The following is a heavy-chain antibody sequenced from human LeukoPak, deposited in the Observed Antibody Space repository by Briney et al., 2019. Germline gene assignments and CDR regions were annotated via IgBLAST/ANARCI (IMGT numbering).Heavy chain of an antibody. CDR3: ARAFTYYYDSSGYYLDY. D-gene: IGHD3-22*01. CDR1: GGSISSYY. CDR2: THYSGST. J-gene: IGHJ4*02. Sequence: SSETLSLTCTVSGGSISSYYWSWLRQPPGKGLEYIGYTHYSGSTNYNPSLKSRVTISLDTSGNQFSLKLSSVTAADTAVYYCARAFTYYYDSSGYYLDYWGQGTLVTVSS. V-gene: IGHV4-59*01.